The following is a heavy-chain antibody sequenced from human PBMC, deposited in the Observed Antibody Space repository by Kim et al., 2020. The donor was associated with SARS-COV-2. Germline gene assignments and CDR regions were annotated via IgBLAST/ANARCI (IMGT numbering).Heavy chain of an antibody. CDR2: IMQDGSDK. Sequence: GGSLRLSCVASGFTFEHYYMSWVRQAPGKGLEWVANIMQDGSDKFYVDSVKGRFTISRDNAKRSLYLQLNSLRVEDTAMYYCARVKTGTTPWFDSWGLGTLVTVS. J-gene: IGHJ5*01. CDR3: ARVKTGTTPWFDS. D-gene: IGHD1-1*01. V-gene: IGHV3-7*01. CDR1: GFTFEHYY.